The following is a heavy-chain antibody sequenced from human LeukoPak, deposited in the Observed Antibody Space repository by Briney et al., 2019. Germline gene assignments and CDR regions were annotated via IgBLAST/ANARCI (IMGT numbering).Heavy chain of an antibody. CDR3: ARDRTRIPVGGYLDP. D-gene: IGHD3-22*01. CDR1: GFNFSIYS. V-gene: IGHV3-21*06. J-gene: IGHJ5*02. CDR2: ISSSTSYI. Sequence: GRTLRLSRAASGFNFSIYSMNCVRRAPGKEPEWAASISSSTSYIYYAASSQGRFTIYRDNTNDSLYLQMNNLRGDDTAVYYCARDRTRIPVGGYLDPWGRGTLVTVST.